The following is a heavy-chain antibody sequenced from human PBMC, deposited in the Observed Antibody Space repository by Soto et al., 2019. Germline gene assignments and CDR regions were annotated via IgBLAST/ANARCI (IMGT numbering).Heavy chain of an antibody. J-gene: IGHJ6*02. Sequence: GESLKISCKGSGYSFTSYWIGWVRQMPGKGLEWMGIIYPGDSDTRYSPSFQGQVTISADKSISTAYLQWSSLKASDTAMYYCARHTYDILTGYYNSYYYGMDVWGQGTTVTVSS. CDR2: IYPGDSDT. CDR3: ARHTYDILTGYYNSYYYGMDV. CDR1: GYSFTSYW. V-gene: IGHV5-51*01. D-gene: IGHD3-9*01.